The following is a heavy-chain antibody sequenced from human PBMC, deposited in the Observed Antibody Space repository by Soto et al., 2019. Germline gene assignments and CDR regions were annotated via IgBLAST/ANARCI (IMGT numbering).Heavy chain of an antibody. Sequence: EVQLVESGGGLVQPGGSLRLSCAASGFTFSTYWMHWVRQAPGKGLVWVSRINSDGSTATYAESVRGRFTISRDNAKNTLYLQMNSLRAEDTAVYHCAREDSMTHYYGSSPGGFDPWGQGTLVTVSS. V-gene: IGHV3-74*01. D-gene: IGHD3-10*01. J-gene: IGHJ5*02. CDR3: AREDSMTHYYGSSPGGFDP. CDR1: GFTFSTYW. CDR2: INSDGSTA.